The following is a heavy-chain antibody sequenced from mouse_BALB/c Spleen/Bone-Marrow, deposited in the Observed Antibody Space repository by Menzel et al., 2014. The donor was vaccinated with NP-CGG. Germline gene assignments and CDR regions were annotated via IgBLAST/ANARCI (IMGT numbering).Heavy chain of an antibody. V-gene: IGHV5-12-2*01. CDR3: ASHYYDSSPFAY. CDR2: ISNGGGSI. D-gene: IGHD1-1*01. CDR1: GFTFSSYI. Sequence: EVKLVESGGGLVQPGGSLKLSCAASGFTFSSYIMSWVRQTPEKRLEWVAYISNGGGSIYYPDTVKGRFTISRDNDKNTLYLRMSSLKSEDTAMYYCASHYYDSSPFAYWGQGTLVTVSA. J-gene: IGHJ3*01.